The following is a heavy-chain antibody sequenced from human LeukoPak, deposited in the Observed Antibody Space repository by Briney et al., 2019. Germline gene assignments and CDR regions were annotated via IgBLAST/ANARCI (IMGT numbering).Heavy chain of an antibody. J-gene: IGHJ4*02. V-gene: IGHV3-30*04. CDR1: GFTFSSYA. Sequence: GGSLRLSCAASGFTFSSYAMHWVRQAPGKGLEWAAVISYDGSNKYYADSVKGRFTISRDNSKNTLYLQMNSLRAEDTAVYYCARDQGYCTNGVCYSGSYFDYWGQGTLVTVSS. CDR3: ARDQGYCTNGVCYSGSYFDY. CDR2: ISYDGSNK. D-gene: IGHD2-8*01.